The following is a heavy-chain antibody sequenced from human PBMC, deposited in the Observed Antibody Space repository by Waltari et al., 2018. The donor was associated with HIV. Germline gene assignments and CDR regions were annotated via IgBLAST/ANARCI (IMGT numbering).Heavy chain of an antibody. D-gene: IGHD3-10*01. CDR1: GLPFVDHA. CDR3: AKDRSGNYYKPWFDP. Sequence: EVQLVESGGGLVQPGRSLRLSCAASGLPFVDHAMHWLREVPGKGLEWDSGISWNVGGIGCADSVKGRFTISRDNAKNSLYLQMNSLRAEDTAMYYCAKDRSGNYYKPWFDPWGQGTLVTVSS. V-gene: IGHV3-9*01. CDR2: ISWNVGGI. J-gene: IGHJ5*02.